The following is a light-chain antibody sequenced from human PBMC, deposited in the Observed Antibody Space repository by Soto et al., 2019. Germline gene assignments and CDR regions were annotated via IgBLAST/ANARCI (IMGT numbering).Light chain of an antibody. CDR1: SSDVGSYNL. Sequence: QPASVSGSPGQSITISCTGTSSDVGSYNLVSWYQQHPGKAPKLMIYEGSKRPSGVSNRFSGSKSGNTASLTISGLQAEDEADYYCCSYAGSSTPVVFGGGTKLTVL. V-gene: IGLV2-23*01. CDR2: EGS. J-gene: IGLJ2*01. CDR3: CSYAGSSTPVV.